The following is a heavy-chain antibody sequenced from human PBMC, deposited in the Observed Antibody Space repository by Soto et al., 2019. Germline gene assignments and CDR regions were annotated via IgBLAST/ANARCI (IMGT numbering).Heavy chain of an antibody. Sequence: SETLSLTCTVSGGSISSYYWSWIRQPAGKGLEWIGRIYTSGSTNYNPSLKSRVTMSVDTSKNQFSLKLSSVTAADTAVYYCARGSRRGYCSSTSCYGDGMDVWGQGTTVTVSS. CDR3: ARGSRRGYCSSTSCYGDGMDV. CDR1: GGSISSYY. CDR2: IYTSGST. D-gene: IGHD2-2*01. V-gene: IGHV4-4*07. J-gene: IGHJ6*02.